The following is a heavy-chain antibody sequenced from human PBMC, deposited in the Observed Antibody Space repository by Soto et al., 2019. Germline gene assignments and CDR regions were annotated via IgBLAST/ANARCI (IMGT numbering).Heavy chain of an antibody. CDR2: ISAYNGNT. J-gene: IGHJ6*02. D-gene: IGHD2-2*01. Sequence: ASVKVSCKASGYTFTSYGISWVRQAPGQGLEWMGWISAYNGNTNYAQKLQGRVTMTTDTSTGTAYMELRSLRSDDTAVYYCARIPQRWVVVQASYYYYGMDVWGQGTTVTVSS. CDR3: ARIPQRWVVVQASYYYYGMDV. V-gene: IGHV1-18*04. CDR1: GYTFTSYG.